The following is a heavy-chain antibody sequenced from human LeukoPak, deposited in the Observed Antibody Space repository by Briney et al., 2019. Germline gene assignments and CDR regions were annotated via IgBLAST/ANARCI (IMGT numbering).Heavy chain of an antibody. J-gene: IGHJ4*02. V-gene: IGHV3-23*01. CDR1: GFTFSSYG. CDR2: ISSSGGNT. CDR3: ATGPDPDY. Sequence: GGSLRLSCAASGFTFSSYGMPWVRQAPGKGLEWVSGISSSGGNTYYADSVKGRFTISRDNPKSTVYLHMNTLRAEDTAVYYCATGPDPDYWGQGTLVTVSS. D-gene: IGHD1-14*01.